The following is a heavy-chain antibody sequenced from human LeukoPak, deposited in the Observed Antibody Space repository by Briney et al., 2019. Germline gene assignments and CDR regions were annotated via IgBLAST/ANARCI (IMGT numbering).Heavy chain of an antibody. Sequence: PGGSLRFSCAASGFTFSSYAMSWVRQAPGKGLEWVSAISGSGGSTYYADSVKGRFTISRDNSKNTLYLQMNSLRAEDTAVYYCSKVYHEGYYDSSGYHDYWGQGTLVTVSS. J-gene: IGHJ4*02. CDR1: GFTFSSYA. CDR2: ISGSGGST. CDR3: SKVYHEGYYDSSGYHDY. D-gene: IGHD3-22*01. V-gene: IGHV3-23*01.